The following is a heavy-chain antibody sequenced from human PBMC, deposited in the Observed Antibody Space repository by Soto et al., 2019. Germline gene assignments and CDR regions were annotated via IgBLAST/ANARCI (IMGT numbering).Heavy chain of an antibody. Sequence: EVQLVESGGGLVQPGGSLRLSCAASGFTFSTHCMHWVRQAPGKGLVWVSRVYSDVSATTYADSVKGRFTISRDNAKNTLYLQMNSLRAEDTAVYYCARSTTVTGTSDLWGRGTLVTVSS. J-gene: IGHJ2*01. CDR1: GFTFSTHC. CDR2: VYSDVSAT. D-gene: IGHD4-17*01. V-gene: IGHV3-74*01. CDR3: ARSTTVTGTSDL.